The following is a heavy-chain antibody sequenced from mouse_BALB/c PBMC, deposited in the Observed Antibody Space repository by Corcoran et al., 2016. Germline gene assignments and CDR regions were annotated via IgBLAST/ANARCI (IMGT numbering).Heavy chain of an antibody. V-gene: IGHV3-6*02. CDR3: AREGNLAWFAY. CDR2: ISYDGSN. CDR1: GYSITSGYS. Sequence: DVQLQESGPGLVTPSQSLSLTCSVTGYSITSGYSWNWIRQFPGNKLEWMGYISYDGSNNYNPSLKNRISITRDTSKNQFFLKLNSVTTEDTATYYCAREGNLAWFAYWGQGTLVTVSA. D-gene: IGHD2-1*01. J-gene: IGHJ3*01.